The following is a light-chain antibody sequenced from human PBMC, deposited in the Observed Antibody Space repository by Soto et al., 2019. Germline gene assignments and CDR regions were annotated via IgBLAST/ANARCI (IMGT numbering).Light chain of an antibody. CDR3: ATWDETLNGVV. Sequence: QAVVTQSPSVSGTPGQSVTISCSGSSSNIGTNTVNWYQQLPGTTPKLVVHTNDQRPSGVPARFSGSRSGTSASLAISGLQSEDEADYYCATWDETLNGVVFGGGTKLTVL. CDR1: SSNIGTNT. J-gene: IGLJ3*02. CDR2: TND. V-gene: IGLV1-44*01.